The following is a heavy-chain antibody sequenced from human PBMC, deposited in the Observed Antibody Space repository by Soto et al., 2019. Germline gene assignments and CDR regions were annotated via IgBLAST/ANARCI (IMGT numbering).Heavy chain of an antibody. J-gene: IGHJ4*02. Sequence: EVQLVESGGGLVQPGGSLRLSCEASGLSFSSSWMSWVRQAPGKGLEWVADINAVGSQVLYAASVMGRFTISRDNAKKSLFLLMNSLRVEYTAFYYCARVPAWASLDYWRLGTLVTVSS. CDR2: INAVGSQV. CDR3: ARVPAWASLDY. CDR1: GLSFSSSW. V-gene: IGHV3-7*01. D-gene: IGHD7-27*01.